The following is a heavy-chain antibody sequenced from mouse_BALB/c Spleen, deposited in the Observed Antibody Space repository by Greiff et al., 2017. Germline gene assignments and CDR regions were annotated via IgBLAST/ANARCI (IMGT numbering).Heavy chain of an antibody. D-gene: IGHD1-1*01. J-gene: IGHJ4*01. CDR2: IYPGDGDT. CDR1: GYAFSSSW. V-gene: IGHV1-82*01. CDR3: ARDGKAAMDY. Sequence: QLQQSGPELVKPGASVKISCKASGYAFSSSWMNWVKQRPGQGLEWIGRIYPGDGDTNYNGKFKGKATLTADKSSSTAYMQLSSLTSVDSAVYFCARDGKAAMDYWGQGTSVTVSS.